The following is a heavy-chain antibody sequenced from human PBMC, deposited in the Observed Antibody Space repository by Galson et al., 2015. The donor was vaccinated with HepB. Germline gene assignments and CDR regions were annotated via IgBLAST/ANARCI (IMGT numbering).Heavy chain of an antibody. D-gene: IGHD3-10*01. Sequence: SLRLSCAASGFTFSDYGIHWIRQAPGKGLEWVTFISYDGINTYYADSVKGRFTISRDNSKSTLYLQMNSLRAEDTAVYYCARAVRGVIGHYYGIDVWGQGTTVTVSS. V-gene: IGHV3-30-3*01. CDR1: GFTFSDYG. CDR2: ISYDGINT. CDR3: ARAVRGVIGHYYGIDV. J-gene: IGHJ6*02.